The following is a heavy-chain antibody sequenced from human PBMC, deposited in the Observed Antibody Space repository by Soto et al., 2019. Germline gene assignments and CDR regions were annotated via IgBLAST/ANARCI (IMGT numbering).Heavy chain of an antibody. V-gene: IGHV3-33*01. J-gene: IGHJ6*02. CDR3: TRDTARAMVRIYDGMDV. CDR1: GFTFSSYG. Sequence: QVQLVESGGGVVQPGRSLRLSCAASGFTFSSYGMHWVRQAPGKGLEWVAAIWYDGSKKYYADSVKGRFTISRHKSKNTCYLQMNNLRAKDTAVYYCTRDTARAMVRIYDGMDVWGQGTTGTVS. CDR2: IWYDGSKK. D-gene: IGHD3-10*01.